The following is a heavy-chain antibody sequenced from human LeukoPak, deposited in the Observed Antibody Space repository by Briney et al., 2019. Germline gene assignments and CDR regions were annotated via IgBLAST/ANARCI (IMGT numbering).Heavy chain of an antibody. V-gene: IGHV1-24*01. D-gene: IGHD2-2*01. CDR1: GYTLTELS. J-gene: IGHJ5*02. Sequence: ASVKVSCKVSGYTLTELSMHWVRQAPGKGLEWMGGFDPEDGETIYAQKFQGRVTMTTDTSTSTAYMELRSLRSDDTAVYYCARDDGGYCSSTSCSGFDPWGQGTLVTVSS. CDR3: ARDDGGYCSSTSCSGFDP. CDR2: FDPEDGET.